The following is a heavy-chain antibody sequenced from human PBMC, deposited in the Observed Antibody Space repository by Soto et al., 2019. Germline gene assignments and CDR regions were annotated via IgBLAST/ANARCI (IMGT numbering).Heavy chain of an antibody. D-gene: IGHD5-18*01. V-gene: IGHV2-5*02. Sequence: SGPTLVNPTQTLTLTCTFSGFSLNTRGAGVGWIRQPPGGALELLALVYWDDDKKYNPSVKSRLTITKDTSKNQVVLTMTNKDPVDTATYYCAHSTRGYSYGVILDYWGQGTRVTVSS. CDR1: GFSLNTRGAG. J-gene: IGHJ4*02. CDR3: AHSTRGYSYGVILDY. CDR2: VYWDDDK.